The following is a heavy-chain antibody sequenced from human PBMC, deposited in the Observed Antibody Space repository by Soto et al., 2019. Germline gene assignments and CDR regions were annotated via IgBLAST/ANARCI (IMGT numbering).Heavy chain of an antibody. CDR3: ARAIGPRTTGWFDP. V-gene: IGHV4-4*02. Sequence: QVQLQESGPGLVKPSGTLSLTCAVSGGSISSSNWWSWVRQPPGKGLEWIGEIYHSGSTNYNPSLQSRVTISINKSKNQFSLKLSPVTAGDKALYYCARAIGPRTTGWFDPWGQGTLVTVSS. J-gene: IGHJ5*02. CDR1: GGSISSSNW. D-gene: IGHD2-15*01. CDR2: IYHSGST.